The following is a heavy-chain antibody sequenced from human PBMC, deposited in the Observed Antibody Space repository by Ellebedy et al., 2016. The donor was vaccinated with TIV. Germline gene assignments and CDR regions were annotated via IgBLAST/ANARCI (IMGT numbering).Heavy chain of an antibody. D-gene: IGHD2-2*01. CDR3: AREIVPGAMRAMDV. CDR2: INQSGST. Sequence: SETLSLXCAVYGGSFSGYYWSWIRQPPGKGLEWIGEINQSGSTNYNPSLKSRVTVSVDTSKSQLSLKLTSVTAADTAVYYCAREIVPGAMRAMDVWGQGTTVTVSS. J-gene: IGHJ6*02. CDR1: GGSFSGYY. V-gene: IGHV4-34*01.